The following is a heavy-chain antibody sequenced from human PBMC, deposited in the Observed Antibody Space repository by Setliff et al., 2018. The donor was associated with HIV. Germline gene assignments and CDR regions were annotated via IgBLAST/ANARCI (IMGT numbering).Heavy chain of an antibody. Sequence: GGSLRLSCAASGFTFSAYAMAWVRRAPGRGLEWVSATTSNGRTTHYAESVRGRFTLSGDNSGNTLYLQMSGLRAEATAIYYCAKAWGSGYPSFETALMFDVWGQGTLVTVSS. CDR2: TTSNGRTT. CDR3: AKAWGSGYPSFETALMFDV. V-gene: IGHV3-23*01. D-gene: IGHD3-3*01. J-gene: IGHJ4*02. CDR1: GFTFSAYA.